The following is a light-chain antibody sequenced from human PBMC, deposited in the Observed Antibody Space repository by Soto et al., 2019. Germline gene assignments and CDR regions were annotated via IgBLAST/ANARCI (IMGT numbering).Light chain of an antibody. CDR2: AAS. CDR1: QSVSSSY. V-gene: IGKV3-20*01. CDR3: QQYGSSPLT. Sequence: EIVLTQSPGTLSLSPGERATLSCRASQSVSSSYLAWYQQTPGQAPRLLIYAASNRATGIPDRFSGSGSGTDFTLTISRLEPEDFAVYYCQQYGSSPLTFGGGTKVEIK. J-gene: IGKJ4*01.